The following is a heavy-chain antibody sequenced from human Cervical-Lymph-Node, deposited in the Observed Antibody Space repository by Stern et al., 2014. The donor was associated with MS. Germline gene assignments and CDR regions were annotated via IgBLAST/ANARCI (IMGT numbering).Heavy chain of an antibody. Sequence: QVQLQESGPGLVKPSETLSLTCTVSGGSISSSSYYWGWIRQPPGKGLEWIGSIYYSGSTYYNPSLKSRVTISVDTSTNQLSLKLSSVTAADTAVYYCARGWGSIRDAFDIWGQGTMVTVSS. CDR1: GGSISSSSYY. CDR3: ARGWGSIRDAFDI. J-gene: IGHJ3*02. D-gene: IGHD3-16*01. CDR2: IYYSGST. V-gene: IGHV4-39*01.